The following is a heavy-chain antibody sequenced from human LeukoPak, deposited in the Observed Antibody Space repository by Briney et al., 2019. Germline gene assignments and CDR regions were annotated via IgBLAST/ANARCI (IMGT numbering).Heavy chain of an antibody. CDR1: GYTFTGYY. Sequence: ASVKVSCKASGYTFTGYYMHWVRQAPGQGLEWMGWINPNSGGTNYAQKFQGWVTMTRDTSISTAYMELSRLRSDDTAVYYCARAPPTTVSDRTFFDYWGQGTLVAVSS. CDR2: INPNSGGT. D-gene: IGHD4-17*01. V-gene: IGHV1-2*04. CDR3: ARAPPTTVSDRTFFDY. J-gene: IGHJ4*02.